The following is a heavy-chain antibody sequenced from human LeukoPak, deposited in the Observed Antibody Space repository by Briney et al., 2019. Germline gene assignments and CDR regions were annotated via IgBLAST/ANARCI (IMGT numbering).Heavy chain of an antibody. CDR1: GFTFSSYS. CDR2: ISSSSSYI. Sequence: GGSLRLSCAASGFTFSSYSMNWVRQAPGKGREWVSSISSSSSYIYYADSVKGRFTISRDNAKNSLYLQMNSLRAEDTAVYYCARDQSITGTTGDYYYMDVWGKGTTVTVSS. D-gene: IGHD1-7*01. V-gene: IGHV3-21*01. CDR3: ARDQSITGTTGDYYYMDV. J-gene: IGHJ6*03.